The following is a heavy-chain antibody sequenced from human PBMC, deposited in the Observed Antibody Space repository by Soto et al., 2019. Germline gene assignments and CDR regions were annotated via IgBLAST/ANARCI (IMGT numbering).Heavy chain of an antibody. CDR1: GSTFREYW. J-gene: IGHJ4*02. CDR2: INSDGRNT. CDR3: VRGIGSTSLYFFDY. D-gene: IGHD6-13*01. V-gene: IGHV3-74*01. Sequence: EGDLVESGGGLVQPGGSLRLSCAASGSTFREYWMHWVRQAPGKGPVWVSRINSDGRNTHYADSVKGRFTISRDNVKNTLYVQMNRLRAEDTAVYYCVRGIGSTSLYFFDYWGQGTLVTVSS.